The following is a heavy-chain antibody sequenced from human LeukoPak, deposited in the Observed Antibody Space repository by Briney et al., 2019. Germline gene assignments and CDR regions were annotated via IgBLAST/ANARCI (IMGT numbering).Heavy chain of an antibody. CDR2: IYYTGST. CDR3: ARHRAYSSSSPFDY. CDR1: GGSISSLY. V-gene: IGHV4-59*08. J-gene: IGHJ4*02. D-gene: IGHD6-6*01. Sequence: PSETLSLTCSVSGGSISSLYWSWLRQPPGKGLEWIGYIYYTGSTNYNPSLKSRVTMFVDMYKNQFSLRLSSVTAADTAVYYCARHRAYSSSSPFDYWGQGTLVTVSS.